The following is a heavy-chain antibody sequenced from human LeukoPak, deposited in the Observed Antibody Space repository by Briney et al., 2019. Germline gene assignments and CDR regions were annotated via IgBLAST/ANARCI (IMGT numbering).Heavy chain of an antibody. CDR1: GGTFSSYA. V-gene: IGHV1-69*06. D-gene: IGHD6-13*01. CDR2: IIPIFGTA. CDR3: ARTGPFYSIAAAGTLKKYYFDY. Sequence: GASVKVSCKASGGTFSSYAISWVRQAPGQGLEWMGGIIPIFGTANYAQKFQGGVTITADKSTSTAYMELSSLRSEDTAVYYCARTGPFYSIAAAGTLKKYYFDYWGQGTLVTVSS. J-gene: IGHJ4*02.